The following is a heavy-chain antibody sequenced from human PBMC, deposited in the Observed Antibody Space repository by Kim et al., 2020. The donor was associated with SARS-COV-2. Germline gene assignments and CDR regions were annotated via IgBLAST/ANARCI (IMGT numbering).Heavy chain of an antibody. CDR3: AGEGIKEGAGLDY. J-gene: IGHJ4*02. D-gene: IGHD6-13*01. CDR1: GFTFMNYG. V-gene: IGHV1-18*04. Sequence: ASVKVSCKTSGFTFMNYGISWLRQAPGQRLEWMAWISGYNGNTHYAQKFQGRLTVTTDTSTETVYMELNSLRPDDTDLYYCAGEGIKEGAGLDYWGQGTLVTVSS. CDR2: ISGYNGNT.